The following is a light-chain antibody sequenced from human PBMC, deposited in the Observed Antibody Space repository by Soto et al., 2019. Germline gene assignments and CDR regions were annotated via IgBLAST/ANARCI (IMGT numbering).Light chain of an antibody. V-gene: IGKV1-39*01. J-gene: IGKJ5*01. CDR2: SAF. CDR1: QNIGSF. CDR3: QQGSTTPIT. Sequence: DIQMTQSPCSLSESIGDRVTITCRASQNIGSFLNWYQQKPGEAPRLLVYSAFRIQSGVPSRFNASGSGTAFTLSISSLQPEDFSTYYCQQGSTTPITFGLGTRLEIK.